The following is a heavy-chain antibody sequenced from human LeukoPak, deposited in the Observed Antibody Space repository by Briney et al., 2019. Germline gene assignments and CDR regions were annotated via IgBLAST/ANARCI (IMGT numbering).Heavy chain of an antibody. V-gene: IGHV1-69*06. Sequence: ASVKVSCKASGGTFSSYAISWVRQAPGQGLEWMGGIIPIFGTANYAQKFQGRVTITADRSTSTAYMELSSLRSEDTAVYYCASGSGIVVVVAATFPFDYWGQGTLVTVSS. J-gene: IGHJ4*02. CDR3: ASGSGIVVVVAATFPFDY. D-gene: IGHD2-15*01. CDR2: IIPIFGTA. CDR1: GGTFSSYA.